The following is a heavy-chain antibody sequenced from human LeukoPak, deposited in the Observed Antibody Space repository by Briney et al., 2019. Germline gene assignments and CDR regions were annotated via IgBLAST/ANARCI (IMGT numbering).Heavy chain of an antibody. CDR2: IYTTGGTSVST. CDR3: AWGDSSGYPFDP. CDR1: GGSISSGNYY. J-gene: IGHJ5*02. Sequence: PSQTLSLTCTVSGGSISSGNYYWSWIRQPAGKGLEYIGRIYTTGGTSVSTYYNPSLKSRVTISVDTSKNQFSLKLSSVTAADTAVYYCAWGDSSGYPFDPWGQGTLVTVSS. D-gene: IGHD3-22*01. V-gene: IGHV4-61*02.